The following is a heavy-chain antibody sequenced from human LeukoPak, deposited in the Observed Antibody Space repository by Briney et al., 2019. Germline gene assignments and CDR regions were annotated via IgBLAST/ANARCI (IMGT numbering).Heavy chain of an antibody. D-gene: IGHD3-22*01. V-gene: IGHV4-61*01. Sequence: NPSETLSLTCSVSGGSISSGSYYWSWIRQPPGKGLEWIGYINYSGSTNYNPSLKSRVTISGDTSKNQFSLKLSSVTAADTAVYFCARVDYDGSGYNFDYWGQGTLVTVSS. CDR3: ARVDYDGSGYNFDY. CDR1: GGSISSGSYY. J-gene: IGHJ4*02. CDR2: INYSGST.